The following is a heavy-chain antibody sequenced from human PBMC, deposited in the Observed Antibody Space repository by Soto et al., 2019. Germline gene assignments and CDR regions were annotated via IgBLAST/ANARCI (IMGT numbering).Heavy chain of an antibody. J-gene: IGHJ5*02. CDR1: GYSFTSYW. V-gene: IGHV5-10-1*01. Sequence: XESLKISCNGSGYSFTSYWISWVRQMPRKGLEWMGRIDPSDSYTNYSPSFQGHVTISADKSISTAYLQWSSMKASDTAMYYCERQGKYMAVVPAAIHNWYDPWGKGTLGTVP. CDR2: IDPSDSYT. D-gene: IGHD2-2*01. CDR3: ERQGKYMAVVPAAIHNWYDP.